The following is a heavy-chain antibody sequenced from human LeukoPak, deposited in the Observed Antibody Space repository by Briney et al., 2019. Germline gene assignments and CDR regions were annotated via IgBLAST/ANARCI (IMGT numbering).Heavy chain of an antibody. Sequence: ASVKVSCKASGYTFTSYGISWVRQAPGQGLEWMGWIITYSGNTNYAQKLQGRVTMTTDTSTSTAYMELRGLRSDDTAVYYCARDHYSYFDYWGQGTLVTVSS. CDR2: IITYSGNT. D-gene: IGHD2-15*01. CDR1: GYTFTSYG. J-gene: IGHJ4*02. CDR3: ARDHYSYFDY. V-gene: IGHV1-18*01.